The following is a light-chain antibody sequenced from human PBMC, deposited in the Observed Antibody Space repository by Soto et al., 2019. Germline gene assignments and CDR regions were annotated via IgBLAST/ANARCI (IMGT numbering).Light chain of an antibody. CDR3: QQYNILPPLT. CDR2: GAS. V-gene: IGKV3-15*01. CDR1: QSVSSN. Sequence: EIVMTQSPATLSVSPGERATLSCRASQSVSSNLAWYQQKPGQAPRLLIYGASTRATGIPASLSGSGSVTEFTLTISSLQSEDFAVYYCQQYNILPPLTFGRGTQVEIK. J-gene: IGKJ4*01.